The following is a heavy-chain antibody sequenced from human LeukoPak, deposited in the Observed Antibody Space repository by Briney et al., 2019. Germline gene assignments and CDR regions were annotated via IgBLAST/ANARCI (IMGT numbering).Heavy chain of an antibody. CDR2: ISWHGCST. J-gene: IGHJ5*01. V-gene: IGHV3-43D*03. CDR3: EKDLVSAGYSSPDS. CDR1: GFTFSYYA. D-gene: IGHD6-19*01. Sequence: GGSLRLSCAASGFTFSYYAMHWVRQAPGKGLEWVARISWHGCSTYYADSVKGRFTISRDNSKHFLYLKMNSLRPEDTAFYYCEKDLVSAGYSSPDSWGQGTLVTVSS.